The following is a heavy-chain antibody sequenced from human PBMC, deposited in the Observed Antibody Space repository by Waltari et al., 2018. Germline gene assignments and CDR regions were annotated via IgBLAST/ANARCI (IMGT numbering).Heavy chain of an antibody. V-gene: IGHV1-69*08. D-gene: IGHD4-17*01. CDR1: GGTFSSYA. J-gene: IGHJ3*02. CDR2: IIPILGTA. CDR3: AGERDYGDQADAFDI. Sequence: QVQLVQSGAEVKKPGSSVKVSCKASGGTFSSYAISWVRQAPGQGLVGRGRIIPILGTANYAQKFQGRVTMTADKSTSTAYMELSSLRSEDTAVYYCAGERDYGDQADAFDIWGQGTMVTVSS.